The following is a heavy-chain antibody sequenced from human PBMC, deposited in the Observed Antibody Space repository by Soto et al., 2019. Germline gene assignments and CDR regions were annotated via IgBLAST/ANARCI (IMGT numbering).Heavy chain of an antibody. Sequence: EVQLVESGGGLVQPGRSLRLSCAASGFTFGDYAMQWVRQAPGKGLEWVSAISWNSGSIDYADSVKGRFTISRDNAKYSLYLQMNSLRAEDTALYYCAKSHTTSGWYVTTDYWGQGTRVTVSS. CDR1: GFTFGDYA. J-gene: IGHJ4*02. D-gene: IGHD6-19*01. CDR3: AKSHTTSGWYVTTDY. CDR2: ISWNSGSI. V-gene: IGHV3-9*01.